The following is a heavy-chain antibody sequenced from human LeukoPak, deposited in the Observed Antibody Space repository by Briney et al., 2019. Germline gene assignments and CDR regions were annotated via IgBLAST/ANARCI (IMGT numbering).Heavy chain of an antibody. CDR1: GFTFSSYE. V-gene: IGHV3-48*03. Sequence: QTGGSLRLSCAASGFTFSSYEMNWVRQAPGKGLEWVSYISSSGSTIYYADSVKGRFTISRDNAKNSLYLQMNSLRAEDTAVYYCAVSGYSSGWYGDYWGQGTLVTVSS. CDR3: AVSGYSSGWYGDY. J-gene: IGHJ4*02. CDR2: ISSSGSTI. D-gene: IGHD6-19*01.